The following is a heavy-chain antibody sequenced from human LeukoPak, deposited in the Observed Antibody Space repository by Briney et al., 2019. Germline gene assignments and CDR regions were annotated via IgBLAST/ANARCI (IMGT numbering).Heavy chain of an antibody. D-gene: IGHD1-1*01. V-gene: IGHV3-23*01. CDR3: AKGQELDDGVFDS. Sequence: GGSLRLSCAASGFTFSRIAMTWVRQAPGKGLEWVSTIRSNGDTAYNADSVRGRFAISRDNSKNALFLQMNSLRVEDTAIYYCAKGQELDDGVFDSWGQGTLVTVPS. J-gene: IGHJ4*02. CDR2: IRSNGDTA. CDR1: GFTFSRIA.